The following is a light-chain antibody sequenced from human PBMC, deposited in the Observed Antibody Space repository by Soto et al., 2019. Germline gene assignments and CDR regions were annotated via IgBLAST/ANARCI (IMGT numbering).Light chain of an antibody. CDR1: QSVSSR. V-gene: IGKV3-15*01. CDR3: QQYSKWPT. CDR2: GAS. J-gene: IGKJ1*01. Sequence: EIVLTQSPGTLSLSPGERATLSCRASQSVSSRLAWYHQKPGQSPRLLIYGASTRATGIPARFSGSGTGTDFTLTISSLQSEDFAVYYCQQYSKWPTFGRGTKVDIK.